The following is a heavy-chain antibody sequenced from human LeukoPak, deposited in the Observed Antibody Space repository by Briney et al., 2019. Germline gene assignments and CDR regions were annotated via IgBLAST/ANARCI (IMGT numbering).Heavy chain of an antibody. Sequence: GGSLRLSCAASGFTVSSNYMSWVRQAPGEGLEWVSVIYSGGSTYYADSVKGRFTISRDNSKNTLYLQMNSLRAEDTAVYYCARDGTIFGVVIPYGMDVWGQGTTVTVSS. CDR3: ARDGTIFGVVIPYGMDV. J-gene: IGHJ6*02. CDR1: GFTVSSNY. V-gene: IGHV3-66*01. D-gene: IGHD3-3*01. CDR2: IYSGGST.